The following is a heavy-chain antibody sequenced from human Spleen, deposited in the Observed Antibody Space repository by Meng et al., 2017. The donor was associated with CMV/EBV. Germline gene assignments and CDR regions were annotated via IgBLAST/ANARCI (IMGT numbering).Heavy chain of an antibody. V-gene: IGHV4-34*01. Sequence: SETLSLTCAVYGGSFSGYYWSWIRQPPGKGLEWIGEINHSGSTNDNASLKSRVTISVDTSKNQFFLKLNSVTAADTAIYYCARVVVPAAEGAFEIWGQGTMVTVSS. J-gene: IGHJ3*02. CDR2: INHSGST. CDR1: GGSFSGYY. D-gene: IGHD2-2*01. CDR3: ARVVVPAAEGAFEI.